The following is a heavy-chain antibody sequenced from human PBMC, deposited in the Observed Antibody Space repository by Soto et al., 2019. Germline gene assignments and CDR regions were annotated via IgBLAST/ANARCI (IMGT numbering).Heavy chain of an antibody. CDR3: ATLVYSPPRGYYYVLDV. D-gene: IGHD3-10*02. Sequence: PSETLYLTCTVSGGSISSDNYYGGWIRQPPGKGLEWIGSIYYTGSTYYNTSLQNRVTITVDTSKNQFSMRLSSVTTADTSFYYCATLVYSPPRGYYYVLDVWGQGTTVTVSS. J-gene: IGHJ6*02. CDR1: GGSISSDNYY. CDR2: IYYTGST. V-gene: IGHV4-39*01.